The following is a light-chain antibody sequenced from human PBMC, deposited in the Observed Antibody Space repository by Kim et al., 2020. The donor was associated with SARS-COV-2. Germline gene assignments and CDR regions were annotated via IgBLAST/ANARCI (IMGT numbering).Light chain of an antibody. Sequence: SYELTQPPSVSVSPGQTASITCSGDKLGDKYACWYQQKPGQSPVLVIYQDSKRPSGIPERFSGSNSGNTATLTIRGTQAMDEADYYCQAWDSSTVVLGGG. CDR2: QDS. V-gene: IGLV3-1*01. J-gene: IGLJ2*01. CDR3: QAWDSSTVV. CDR1: KLGDKY.